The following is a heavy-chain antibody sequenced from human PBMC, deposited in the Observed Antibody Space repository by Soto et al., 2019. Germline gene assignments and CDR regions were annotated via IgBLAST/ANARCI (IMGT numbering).Heavy chain of an antibody. CDR1: GYTFTSYA. D-gene: IGHD5-12*01. Sequence: GASVKVSCKASGYTFTSYAMHWVRQAPGQRLEWMGWINAGNGNTKYSQKFQGRVTITRDTSASTAYMELSSLRSEDTAVYYCARESKVSTHSKQRWKDIEYYFDYWGQGTLVTVSS. CDR2: INAGNGNT. V-gene: IGHV1-3*01. CDR3: ARESKVSTHSKQRWKDIEYYFDY. J-gene: IGHJ4*02.